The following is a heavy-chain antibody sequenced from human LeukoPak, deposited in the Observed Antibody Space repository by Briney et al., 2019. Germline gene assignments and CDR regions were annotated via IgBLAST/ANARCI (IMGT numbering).Heavy chain of an antibody. Sequence: PGGSLRLSCAASGFTFSSYAMSWVRQAPGKGLEWVSAISGSGGSTYYADSVKGRFTISRDNSKNTLYLQMNSLRAEDTAVYYCAKDGRIVGSTGIDYWGQGTLVTVSS. CDR1: GFTFSSYA. J-gene: IGHJ4*02. CDR3: AKDGRIVGSTGIDY. V-gene: IGHV3-23*01. D-gene: IGHD1-26*01. CDR2: ISGSGGST.